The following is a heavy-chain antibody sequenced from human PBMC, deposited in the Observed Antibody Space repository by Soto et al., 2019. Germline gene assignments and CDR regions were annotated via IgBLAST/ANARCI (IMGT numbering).Heavy chain of an antibody. V-gene: IGHV3-73*01. Sequence: DVQVVQSGGGLVQPGGSLKLSCAASGFAFNDSAMHWVRQASGNGLEWVARVRSKSNNYATAYPASVKGRFIVSRDDSMGTTSLQMNSLKPEDTAIYSCTNNFVWGQGVLVTVS. CDR2: VRSKSNNYAT. CDR3: TNNFV. J-gene: IGHJ4*02. CDR1: GFAFNDSA. D-gene: IGHD2-15*01.